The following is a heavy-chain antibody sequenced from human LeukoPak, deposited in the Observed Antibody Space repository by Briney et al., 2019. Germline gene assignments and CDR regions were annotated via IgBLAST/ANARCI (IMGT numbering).Heavy chain of an antibody. CDR2: IYYTGVT. D-gene: IGHD3-22*01. CDR1: SGSMSSYY. J-gene: IGHJ4*02. CDR3: ARGGSGYPLDY. V-gene: IGHV4-59*01. Sequence: PSETLSLTCAVSSGSMSSYYWSWIRQPPGKGLEWIGYIYYTGVTNYSPSLKRRLTISLDTAMKRFSLNLRSVTAADTAMYYCARGGSGYPLDYWGQGTLVTVSS.